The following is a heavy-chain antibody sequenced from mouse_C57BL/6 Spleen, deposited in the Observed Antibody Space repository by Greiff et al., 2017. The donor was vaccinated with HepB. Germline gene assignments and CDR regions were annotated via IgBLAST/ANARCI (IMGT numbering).Heavy chain of an antibody. CDR2: IWTGGGT. J-gene: IGHJ4*01. Sequence: LVAPSQSLSITCTVSGFSLTSYAISWVRQPPGKGLEWLGVIWTGGGTNYNSALKSRLSISKDNSKSQVFLKMNRLQTDDTARYYCAGSMVTTGYYYAMDYWGQGTSVTVSS. D-gene: IGHD2-2*01. CDR1: GFSLTSYA. V-gene: IGHV2-9-1*01. CDR3: AGSMVTTGYYYAMDY.